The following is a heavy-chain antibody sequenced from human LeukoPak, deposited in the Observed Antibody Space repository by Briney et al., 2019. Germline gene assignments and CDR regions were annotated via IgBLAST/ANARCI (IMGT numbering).Heavy chain of an antibody. CDR2: IETSGST. V-gene: IGHV4-61*02. J-gene: IGHJ4*02. Sequence: SQTLSLTCTVSGGSFSSGSYYWSWIRQPAGKGLEWIGRIETSGSTNYNPSLKSRVTISVDTSKNQFSLKVSSVTAADTAVYYCAREGGYSYGDAPLHFDNWGQGTLVTVSS. D-gene: IGHD5-18*01. CDR3: AREGGYSYGDAPLHFDN. CDR1: GGSFSSGSYY.